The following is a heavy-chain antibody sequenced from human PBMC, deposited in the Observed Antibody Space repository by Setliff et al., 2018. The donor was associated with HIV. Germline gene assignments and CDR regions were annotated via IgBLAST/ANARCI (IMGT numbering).Heavy chain of an antibody. D-gene: IGHD3-10*01. CDR2: IYPGDSDT. J-gene: IGHJ6*03. CDR3: ALLRGYYYGSGSYFLGYMDV. V-gene: IGHV5-51*01. Sequence: ASVKVSCKASGGTFSSYAISWVRQMPGKGLEWMGLIYPGDSDTRYSPSFQGLVTISADKSISTAYLQWSSLKASDTAIYYCALLRGYYYGSGSYFLGYMDVWGKGTTVTVSS. CDR1: GGTFSSYA.